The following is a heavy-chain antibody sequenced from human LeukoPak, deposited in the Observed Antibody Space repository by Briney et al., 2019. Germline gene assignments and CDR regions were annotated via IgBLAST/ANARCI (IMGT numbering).Heavy chain of an antibody. Sequence: SETLSLTCAVYGGSFSSYYWGWIRQPPGKGLEWIGSIYYSGSTYYNPSLKSRVTISVDTSKNQFSLKLSSVTAADTAVYYCARHAKGQELLWFGESWFDPWGQGTLVTVSS. CDR3: ARHAKGQELLWFGESWFDP. CDR1: GGSFSSYY. V-gene: IGHV4-39*01. CDR2: IYYSGST. D-gene: IGHD3-10*01. J-gene: IGHJ5*02.